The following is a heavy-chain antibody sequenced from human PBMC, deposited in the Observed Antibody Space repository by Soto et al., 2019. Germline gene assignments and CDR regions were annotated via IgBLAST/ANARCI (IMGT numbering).Heavy chain of an antibody. D-gene: IGHD6-6*01. CDR1: GGSISSSNW. J-gene: IGHJ5*02. Sequence: TLSLTCAVSGGSISSSNWWSWVRQPPGKGLEWIGEIYHSGSTNYNPSLKSRVTISVDKSKNQFSLKLSSVTAADTAVYYCARSSPYSSSSGTWFDPWGQGTLVTVSS. V-gene: IGHV4-4*02. CDR3: ARSSPYSSSSGTWFDP. CDR2: IYHSGST.